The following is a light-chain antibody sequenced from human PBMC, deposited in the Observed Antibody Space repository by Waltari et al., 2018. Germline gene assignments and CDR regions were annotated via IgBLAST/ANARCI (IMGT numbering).Light chain of an antibody. V-gene: IGKV1-39*01. CDR2: RAS. CDR3: QHGYGSPYS. CDR1: ANINSY. J-gene: IGKJ2*03. Sequence: DIQMTQSPSSLSASIGDRVTITCRASANINSYLNWYQQKPGKAPKLLIYRASTLQPGVPSRFSGSGSGADYTFTITSLQSDDIATYYCQHGYGSPYSFGQGTKVEIK.